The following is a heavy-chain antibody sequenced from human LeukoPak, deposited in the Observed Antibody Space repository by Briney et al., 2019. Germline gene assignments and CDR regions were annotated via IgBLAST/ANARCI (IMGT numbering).Heavy chain of an antibody. J-gene: IGHJ4*02. CDR2: IKSKTDGGTT. CDR3: TTSIAASGYSGSYYLDY. D-gene: IGHD1-26*01. Sequence: GGSLRLSCAASGFTFNNAWMSWVRQAPGKGLEWVGRIKSKTDGGTTDYGAPVKGRFIISRDDSKNTLYLQMNSLKTEDTAVYYCTTSIAASGYSGSYYLDYWGQGTLVTVSS. CDR1: GFTFNNAW. V-gene: IGHV3-15*01.